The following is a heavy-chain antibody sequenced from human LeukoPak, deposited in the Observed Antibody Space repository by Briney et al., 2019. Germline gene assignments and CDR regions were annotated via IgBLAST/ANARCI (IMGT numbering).Heavy chain of an antibody. D-gene: IGHD5-18*01. CDR3: AKDVIKGSPLWVDYFDY. CDR1: GFTFSSYA. V-gene: IGHV3-23*01. CDR2: ISGSGGST. J-gene: IGHJ4*02. Sequence: GGSRRLSCTASGFTFSSYAMSWVRQAPGKGLEWVSAISGSGGSTYYADSVKGRFTISRDNSKNTLSLQMNSLRVEDTAVYYCAKDVIKGSPLWVDYFDYWGQGTLVTVSS.